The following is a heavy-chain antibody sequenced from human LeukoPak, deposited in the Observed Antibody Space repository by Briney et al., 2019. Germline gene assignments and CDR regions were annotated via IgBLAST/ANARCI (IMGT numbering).Heavy chain of an antibody. J-gene: IGHJ2*01. CDR2: IGTAGDT. CDR1: GFTFSSYD. D-gene: IGHD6-13*01. V-gene: IGHV3-13*04. CDR3: ARAGYSSSWFWYFDL. Sequence: ERSLRLSCAASGFTFSSYDMHWVRQATGKGLEWVSAIGTAGDTYYPGSVKGRFTISRENAKNSLYLQMNSLRAGDTAVYYCARAGYSSSWFWYFDLWGRGTLVTVSS.